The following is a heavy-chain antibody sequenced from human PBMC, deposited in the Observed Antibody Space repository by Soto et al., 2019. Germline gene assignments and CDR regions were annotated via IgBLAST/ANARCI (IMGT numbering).Heavy chain of an antibody. Sequence: PSETLSLTCAVSGGSFSGFYWTWIRHPPGEGLEWIGEINHSGTTNFNPSLRSRLTISLDSSKKHFSLKLTSMTAADAAVYYCARAGRTLVTSYGLDVWGQGTTVTVSS. D-gene: IGHD2-21*02. J-gene: IGHJ6*02. CDR2: INHSGTT. CDR1: GGSFSGFY. CDR3: ARAGRTLVTSYGLDV. V-gene: IGHV4-34*01.